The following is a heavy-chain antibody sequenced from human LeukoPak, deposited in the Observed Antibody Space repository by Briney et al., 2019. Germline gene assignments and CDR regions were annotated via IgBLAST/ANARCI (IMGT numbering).Heavy chain of an antibody. CDR1: GGSISSSSYY. V-gene: IGHV4-39*01. CDR2: IYYRGST. J-gene: IGHJ3*02. D-gene: IGHD3-3*01. Sequence: SETLSLTCIVSGGSISSSSYYWGWIRQPPGKGLEWIGSIYYRGSTYYNPSLKSRVTISVDTSKNQFSLKLSSVTAADTAVYYCATASHYDFWSGYNAFDIWGQGTMVTVSS. CDR3: ATASHYDFWSGYNAFDI.